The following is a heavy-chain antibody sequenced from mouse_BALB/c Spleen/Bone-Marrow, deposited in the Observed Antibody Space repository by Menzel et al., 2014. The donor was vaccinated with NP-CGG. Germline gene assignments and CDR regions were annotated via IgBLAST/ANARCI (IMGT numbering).Heavy chain of an antibody. D-gene: IGHD2-3*01. J-gene: IGHJ4*01. CDR1: GYTFTSYT. Sequence: QVQLQQPGAELARPGASLKMSCRPSGYTFTSYTVHWIKQRPGQGLEWIGYINPSSNYTNYNQKFKDKATLTADKSSNTAYMQLSSLTSEDSAVYYCARSMIIYFAMDYWGQGTSVTVSS. CDR2: INPSSNYT. CDR3: ARSMIIYFAMDY. V-gene: IGHV1-4*01.